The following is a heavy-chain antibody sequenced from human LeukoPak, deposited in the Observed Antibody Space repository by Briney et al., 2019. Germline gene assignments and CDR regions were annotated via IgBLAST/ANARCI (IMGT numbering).Heavy chain of an antibody. Sequence: SETLSLTCTVSGGSIRSSYYYWGWIRQPPGKGLEWIGSIYDSGSTYYNPSLKSRVTISVDTSKNQFSLKLNSVTAADTAVYYCARGRRTMATIGDYWGQGTLVTVSS. CDR2: IYDSGST. D-gene: IGHD5-24*01. V-gene: IGHV4-39*01. CDR3: ARGRRTMATIGDY. CDR1: GGSIRSSYYY. J-gene: IGHJ4*02.